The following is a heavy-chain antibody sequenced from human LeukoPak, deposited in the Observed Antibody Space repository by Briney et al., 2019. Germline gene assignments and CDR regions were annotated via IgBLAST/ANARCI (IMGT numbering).Heavy chain of an antibody. CDR1: GFTFSSYA. D-gene: IGHD2-15*01. Sequence: GGSLRLSCAASGFTFSSYAMSGVRQAPGKALEWVSAISGSGGSTYYADSVKGRFPISRDNSKHTLLLHMNTLRSGDSPVFFCAKDQGVVVAALFRICGQGTLGTVSS. CDR3: AKDQGVVVAALFRI. J-gene: IGHJ4*02. V-gene: IGHV3-23*01. CDR2: ISGSGGST.